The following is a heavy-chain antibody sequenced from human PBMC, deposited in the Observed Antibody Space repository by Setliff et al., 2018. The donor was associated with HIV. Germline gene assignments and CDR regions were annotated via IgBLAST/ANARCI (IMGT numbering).Heavy chain of an antibody. CDR1: GFTFGDYA. J-gene: IGHJ4*02. CDR2: INWNSDDI. D-gene: IGHD3-9*01. V-gene: IGHV3-9*01. Sequence: HPGGSLRLSCAASGFTFGDYAMHWVRQVPGKGLEWVSGINWNSDDIGYADSVKGRFTISRDNAKNSLYLQMNSLKTEDTAVYYCTTICYFDWFCRTRDPDYWGRGTLVTVSS. CDR3: TTICYFDWFCRTRDPDY.